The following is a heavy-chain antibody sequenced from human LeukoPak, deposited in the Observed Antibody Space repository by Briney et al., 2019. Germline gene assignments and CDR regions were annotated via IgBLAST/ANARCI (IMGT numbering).Heavy chain of an antibody. V-gene: IGHV1-69*13. D-gene: IGHD6-13*01. CDR2: IIPIFGTA. Sequence: SVKVSCKASGGTFSSYAVSWVRQAPGQGLEWMGGIIPIFGTANYAQKFQGRVTITADESTSTAYMELSSLRSEDTAVYYCARSNAAAGTNNWFDPWGQGTLVTVSS. J-gene: IGHJ5*02. CDR3: ARSNAAAGTNNWFDP. CDR1: GGTFSSYA.